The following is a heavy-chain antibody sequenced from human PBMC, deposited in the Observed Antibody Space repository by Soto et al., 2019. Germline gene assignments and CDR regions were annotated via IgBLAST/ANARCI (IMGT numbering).Heavy chain of an antibody. CDR2: IWLDGSYK. CDR3: ARAPIGYCSGGSCYGEYFQN. D-gene: IGHD2-15*01. J-gene: IGHJ1*01. Sequence: QVQLVESGGGVVQPGRSLRLSCTTSGFTFTDYGMHWVRQAPGTGLEWVAVIWLDGSYKYYADSVKGRFTISRDISKNTLDLQMNSLRAEDTAVYYCARAPIGYCSGGSCYGEYFQNWGQGTLVTVSS. CDR1: GFTFTDYG. V-gene: IGHV3-33*01.